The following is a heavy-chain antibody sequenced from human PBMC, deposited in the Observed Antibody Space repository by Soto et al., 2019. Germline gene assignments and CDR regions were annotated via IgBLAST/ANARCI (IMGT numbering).Heavy chain of an antibody. CDR1: GFTFSSYG. V-gene: IGHV3-33*01. Sequence: QVQLVESGGGVVQPGRSLRLSCAASGFTFSSYGMHWVRQAPGKGLEWVAVIWYDGSNKYYADSVKGRFTISRDNSKNTLYLQMNSLRAEDTAVYYCARDLIKGYDSSGLYFQHWGQGTLVTVSS. CDR3: ARDLIKGYDSSGLYFQH. CDR2: IWYDGSNK. D-gene: IGHD3-22*01. J-gene: IGHJ1*01.